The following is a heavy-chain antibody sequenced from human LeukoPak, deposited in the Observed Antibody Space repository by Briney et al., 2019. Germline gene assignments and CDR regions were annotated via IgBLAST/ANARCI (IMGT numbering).Heavy chain of an antibody. Sequence: SVKVSCKASGGTFSSYAISWVRQAPGQGLEWMGGIIPIFGTANYAQKFQGRVTITADKSTSTAYMELSSLRSEDTAVYYCARGPECSSTSCYDREDKELRYFDWLLPFDYWGQGTLVTVSS. D-gene: IGHD2-2*01. V-gene: IGHV1-69*06. CDR1: GGTFSSYA. J-gene: IGHJ4*02. CDR2: IIPIFGTA. CDR3: ARGPECSSTSCYDREDKELRYFDWLLPFDY.